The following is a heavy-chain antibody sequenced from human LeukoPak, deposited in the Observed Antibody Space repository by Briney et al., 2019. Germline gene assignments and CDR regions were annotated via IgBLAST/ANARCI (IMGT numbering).Heavy chain of an antibody. J-gene: IGHJ4*02. D-gene: IGHD5-12*01. CDR1: GFPFSGRE. Sequence: GGSLTLSCSASGFPFSGREMAWVRQAPGKGLEWVSYMSKNGKGILHADSVKGRFTISRDNAKNSLFLQMDSLRAEDTAFYYCARASYTGFDLHFDQWGQGTLVTVSS. CDR3: ARASYTGFDLHFDQ. CDR2: MSKNGKGI. V-gene: IGHV3-48*03.